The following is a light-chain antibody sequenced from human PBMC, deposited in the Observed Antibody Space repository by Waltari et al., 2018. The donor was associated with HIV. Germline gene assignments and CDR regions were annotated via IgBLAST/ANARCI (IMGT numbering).Light chain of an antibody. CDR3: QQYNNWPPWT. CDR1: QSVRNN. J-gene: IGKJ1*01. CDR2: GAS. V-gene: IGKV3-15*01. Sequence: EIVMTQSPATLSVSPGERANLSCRASQSVRNNLAWSQQKPGQAPRLIIYGASTRATGIPARFSGSGSGTEFTLTISSLQSEDFAVYYCQQYNNWPPWTFGQGTKVEIK.